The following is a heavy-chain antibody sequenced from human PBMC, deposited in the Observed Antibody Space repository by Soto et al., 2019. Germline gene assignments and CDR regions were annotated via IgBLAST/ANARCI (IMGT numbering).Heavy chain of an antibody. CDR3: ARGRFTTVTTWWYFDY. V-gene: IGHV1-46*01. CDR1: GYTLTNFH. D-gene: IGHD4-17*01. Sequence: ASVKVSCKASGYTLTNFHMHWARQAPGQGPEWMGIINPTDGSTTYAQRFRGRVTMTRDMSTSTFYMDLSSLRSEDTAVYYCARGRFTTVTTWWYFDYWGQGALVTVSS. CDR2: INPTDGST. J-gene: IGHJ4*02.